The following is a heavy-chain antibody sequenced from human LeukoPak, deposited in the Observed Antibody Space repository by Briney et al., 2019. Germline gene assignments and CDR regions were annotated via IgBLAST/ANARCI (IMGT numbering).Heavy chain of an antibody. Sequence: PGGTLRLSCATSGFTFSSYPMSWVRQAPGRGLEWVSVISGSGGSTYYADSVKGRFTISRDNSKNTLYLQMNSLRAEDTAVYYCAKGSRLAVLGNWFDPWGQGTLVTVSS. D-gene: IGHD6-19*01. CDR3: AKGSRLAVLGNWFDP. CDR1: GFTFSSYP. V-gene: IGHV3-23*01. J-gene: IGHJ5*02. CDR2: ISGSGGST.